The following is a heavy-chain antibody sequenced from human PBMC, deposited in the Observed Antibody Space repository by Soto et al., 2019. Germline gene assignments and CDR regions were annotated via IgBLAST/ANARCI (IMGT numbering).Heavy chain of an antibody. CDR3: ARDHPMSSHAFDI. CDR1: GFSVSDYS. V-gene: IGHV3-48*02. D-gene: IGHD3-22*01. CDR2: IRSSSSTI. J-gene: IGHJ3*02. Sequence: EVQLVESGGGLVQPGGSLRLSCEDSGFSVSDYSMNWVRQAPGQGLEWASYIRSSSSTIYYADSVKGRFTISRDNAKNSLYLQMNNLRDEDTAVYYCARDHPMSSHAFDIWGQGTMVTVSS.